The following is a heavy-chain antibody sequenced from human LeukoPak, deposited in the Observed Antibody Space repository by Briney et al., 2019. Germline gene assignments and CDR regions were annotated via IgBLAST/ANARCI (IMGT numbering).Heavy chain of an antibody. V-gene: IGHV3-7*01. J-gene: IGHJ6*02. Sequence: PGGSLRLSCAASGFTFSSYWMSWVRQAPGKGLEWVANIKQDGSEKYYVDSVKGRFTISRDNAKNSLYLQMNSLRAEDTAVYYCEREDIVVVVAAIYYYYGMDVWGQGTTVTVSS. D-gene: IGHD2-15*01. CDR1: GFTFSSYW. CDR2: IKQDGSEK. CDR3: EREDIVVVVAAIYYYYGMDV.